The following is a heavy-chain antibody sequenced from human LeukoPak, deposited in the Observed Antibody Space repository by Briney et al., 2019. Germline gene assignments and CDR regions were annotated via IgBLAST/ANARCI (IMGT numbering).Heavy chain of an antibody. V-gene: IGHV2-5*02. CDR2: IYWDDDK. D-gene: IGHD6-19*01. CDR3: AHLSSGWRYFDY. J-gene: IGHJ4*02. CDR1: GVSLSTSGVG. Sequence: SGPTLVKPTQTLTLTGTFSGVSLSTSGVGVGWIRQPPGKALEWLALIYWDDDKRYSPSLKSRLTITKDTSKNQVVLTMTNMDPVDTATYYCAHLSSGWRYFDYWGQGTLVTVSS.